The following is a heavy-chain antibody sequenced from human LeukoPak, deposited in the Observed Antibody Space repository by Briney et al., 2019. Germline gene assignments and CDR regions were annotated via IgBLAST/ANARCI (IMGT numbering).Heavy chain of an antibody. CDR2: ISGSGGST. CDR1: GFTFSSYG. CDR3: AKIGAAGSWNYFDY. D-gene: IGHD6-13*01. Sequence: PGRSLRLSCAASGFTFSSYGMHWVRQAPGKGLEWVSAISGSGGSTYYADSVKGRFTISRDNSKNTVYLQMNSLRPEDTAVYYCAKIGAAGSWNYFDYWGQGTLVTVSS. J-gene: IGHJ4*02. V-gene: IGHV3-23*01.